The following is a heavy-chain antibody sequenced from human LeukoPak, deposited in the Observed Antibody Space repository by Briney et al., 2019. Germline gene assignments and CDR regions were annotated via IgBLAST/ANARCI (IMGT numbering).Heavy chain of an antibody. CDR3: AKGGHFDI. Sequence: GGSLRLSCAASGFTFSEYSMIWVRQAPGKGLEWVSTITASGGRTYYADSVKGRFTLSRDNSRNTLYLQMNSLRDEDTAVYYCAKGGHFDIWGQGTMVTVSS. CDR1: GFTFSEYS. CDR2: ITASGGRT. J-gene: IGHJ3*02. V-gene: IGHV3-23*01.